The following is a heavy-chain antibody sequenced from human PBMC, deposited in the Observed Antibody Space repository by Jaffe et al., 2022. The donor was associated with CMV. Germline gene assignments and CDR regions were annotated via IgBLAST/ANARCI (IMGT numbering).Heavy chain of an antibody. CDR2: ISGSGGST. Sequence: EVQLVESGGGLVQPGGSLRLSCAASGFTFSSYAMSWVRQAPGKGLEWVSAISGSGGSTYYADSVKGRFTISRDNSKNTLYLQMNSLRAEDTAVYYCAKRAERAGLYDSSGYHLDYWGQGTLVTVSS. CDR3: AKRAERAGLYDSSGYHLDY. V-gene: IGHV3-23*04. J-gene: IGHJ4*02. D-gene: IGHD3-22*01. CDR1: GFTFSSYA.